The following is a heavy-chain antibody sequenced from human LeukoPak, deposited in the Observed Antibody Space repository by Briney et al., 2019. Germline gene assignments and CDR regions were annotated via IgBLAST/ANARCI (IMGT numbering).Heavy chain of an antibody. D-gene: IGHD6-19*01. CDR1: GSTFSSYW. J-gene: IGHJ4*02. CDR3: ARVSGWYGLDY. Sequence: GASLQISCKGSGSTFSSYWIGWVRPATGQGLEWMGWMNPNSGNTGYAQKFQGRVTITRNTSISTAYMERSSLRSEDTAVYYCARVSGWYGLDYWGQGTLVTVSS. V-gene: IGHV1-8*03. CDR2: MNPNSGNT.